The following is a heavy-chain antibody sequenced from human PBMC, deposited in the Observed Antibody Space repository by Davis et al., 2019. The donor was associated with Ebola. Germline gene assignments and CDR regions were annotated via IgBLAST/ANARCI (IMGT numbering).Heavy chain of an antibody. CDR2: ISSTGGSI. D-gene: IGHD1-26*01. J-gene: IGHJ4*02. V-gene: IGHV3-21*01. CDR3: ARPIVTSTNRPDY. CDR1: GFTFGSFS. Sequence: GESLKISCAASGFTFGSFSMSWVRQAPGKGLEWVSSISSTGGSIYYADSVKGRFTISRDGAKNSLSLQMNSLRDEDTAVYYCARPIVTSTNRPDYWGQGTLVTVSS.